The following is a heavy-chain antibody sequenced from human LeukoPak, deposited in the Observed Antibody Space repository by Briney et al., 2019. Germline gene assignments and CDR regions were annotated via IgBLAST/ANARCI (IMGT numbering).Heavy chain of an antibody. CDR2: IYHSGST. Sequence: SETLSLTCTVSGGSISSYHWSWIRRPPGKGLEWIGYIYHSGSTNYNPSLKSRVTMSVDTSKNQFSLKLRSVTAADTAVYYCVNGGYCSVTSCYPKWFDPWGQGTLVTVSS. CDR1: GGSISSYH. V-gene: IGHV4-59*01. J-gene: IGHJ5*02. D-gene: IGHD2-2*01. CDR3: VNGGYCSVTSCYPKWFDP.